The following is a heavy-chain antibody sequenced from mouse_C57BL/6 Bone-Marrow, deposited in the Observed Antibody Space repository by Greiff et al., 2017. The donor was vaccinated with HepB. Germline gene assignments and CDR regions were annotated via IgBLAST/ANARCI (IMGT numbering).Heavy chain of an antibody. Sequence: VKLMESGPGLVQPSQSLSITCTVSGFSLTSYGVHWVRQSPGKGLEWLGVIWSGGSTDYNAAFISRLSISKDNSKIQVFFKMNSLQADDTAIYYCASSTMITTVPYYATDYWGQGTSVTVSS. CDR2: IWSGGST. V-gene: IGHV2-2*01. J-gene: IGHJ4*01. CDR1: GFSLTSYG. CDR3: ASSTMITTVPYYATDY. D-gene: IGHD2-4*01.